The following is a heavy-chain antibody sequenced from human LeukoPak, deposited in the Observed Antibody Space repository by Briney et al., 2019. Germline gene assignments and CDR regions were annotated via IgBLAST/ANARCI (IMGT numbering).Heavy chain of an antibody. J-gene: IGHJ6*02. Sequence: GGSLRLSCAASGFTFSDYHMSWIRQAPGKGLEWVSFIVGSSSSTNYADSVRGRFTISRDNAKNSLYLQMNSLRAEDTAVYYCARDIDLTAGIMDVWGQGTTVTVSS. CDR1: GFTFSDYH. CDR3: ARDIDLTAGIMDV. V-gene: IGHV3-11*05. D-gene: IGHD1-14*01. CDR2: IVGSSSST.